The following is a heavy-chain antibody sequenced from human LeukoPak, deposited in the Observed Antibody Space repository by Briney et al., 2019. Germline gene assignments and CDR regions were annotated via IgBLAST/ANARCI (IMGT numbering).Heavy chain of an antibody. V-gene: IGHV3-30-3*01. J-gene: IGHJ6*03. D-gene: IGHD3-16*02. CDR3: VRGASLAYYMDV. Sequence: GGSLRLSCAASGFTFSSYAMHWVRQAPGKGLEWVAVISYDGSNKYYADSVKGRFTISRDNSKNTLYLQMNSLRAEDSAVYYCVRGASLAYYMDVWGKGTTVTVSS. CDR2: ISYDGSNK. CDR1: GFTFSSYA.